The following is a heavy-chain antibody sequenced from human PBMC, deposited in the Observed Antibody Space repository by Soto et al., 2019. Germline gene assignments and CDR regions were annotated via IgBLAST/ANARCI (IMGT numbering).Heavy chain of an antibody. CDR1: GFTFSSYG. CDR2: ISYDGSNK. J-gene: IGHJ3*02. Sequence: QVQLVESGGGVVQPGRSLRLSCAASGFTFSSYGMHWVRQAPGKGLEWVAAISYDGSNKYYADSVKGRFTISRDNSKNTLYLQMNSLRAEDAAVYYCAKELGYYDSSGPGIWGQGTMVTVSS. V-gene: IGHV3-30*18. D-gene: IGHD3-22*01. CDR3: AKELGYYDSSGPGI.